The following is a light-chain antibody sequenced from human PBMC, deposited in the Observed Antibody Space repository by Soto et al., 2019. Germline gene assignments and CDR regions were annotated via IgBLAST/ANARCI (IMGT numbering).Light chain of an antibody. CDR1: SSNIGSHT. Sequence: QAVVTQPPSASETPGQRVTISCSGSSSNIGSHTVNWYQQLPGTAPRLLIYSNTQRPSGVPDRFSGSKSGTSASLAISGLQSEYEADYYCAAWDDSLNGVVFGGGTKVTVL. V-gene: IGLV1-44*01. CDR2: SNT. CDR3: AAWDDSLNGVV. J-gene: IGLJ2*01.